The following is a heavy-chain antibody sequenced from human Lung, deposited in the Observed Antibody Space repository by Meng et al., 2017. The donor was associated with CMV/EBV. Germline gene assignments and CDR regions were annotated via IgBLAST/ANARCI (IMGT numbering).Heavy chain of an antibody. D-gene: IGHD2-2*01. CDR1: GFTFDDYA. CDR2: ISWNSGSI. Sequence: GGSLRLXCAASGFTFDDYAMHWVRQAPGKGLEWVSGISWNSGSIGYADSVKGRFTISRDNAKNSLYLQMNSLRAEDTALYYCAKADIVVVPAGVFDIWGQGXMVTVSS. J-gene: IGHJ3*02. CDR3: AKADIVVVPAGVFDI. V-gene: IGHV3-9*01.